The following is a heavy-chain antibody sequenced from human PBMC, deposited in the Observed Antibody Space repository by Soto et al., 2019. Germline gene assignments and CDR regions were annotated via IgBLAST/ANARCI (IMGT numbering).Heavy chain of an antibody. CDR2: IYVTGAV. J-gene: IGHJ5*02. D-gene: IGHD2-21*01. V-gene: IGHV4-31*03. Sequence: SETLSLTCSVSGAALNSGNYYWSWIRRVPGKGLEWIGHIYVTGAVDYNPSLRDRITISQDTSERQFSLNLRLVTAADTAVYYCARLRIATNDYKWFDPWGQGTLVTVSS. CDR3: ARLRIATNDYKWFDP. CDR1: GAALNSGNYY.